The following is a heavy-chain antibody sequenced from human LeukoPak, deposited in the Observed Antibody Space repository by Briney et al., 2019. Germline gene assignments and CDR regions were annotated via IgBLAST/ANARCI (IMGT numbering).Heavy chain of an antibody. CDR3: AKGGSSVWHMDYFDY. J-gene: IGHJ4*02. V-gene: IGHV3-21*04. Sequence: PGGSLRLSCAASRFTFSSYSMNWVRQAPGKGLEWVSSISSSSSYIYYADSVKGRFTISRDNAKNSLYLQMNSLRAEDTAFYYCAKGGSSVWHMDYFDYWGQGTLVIVSS. CDR2: ISSSSSYI. CDR1: RFTFSSYS. D-gene: IGHD6-19*01.